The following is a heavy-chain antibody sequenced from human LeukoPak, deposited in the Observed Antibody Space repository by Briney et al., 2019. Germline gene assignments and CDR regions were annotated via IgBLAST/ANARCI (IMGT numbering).Heavy chain of an antibody. CDR3: ARDRETYYDILTGYYTLGDAFDI. CDR2: IKTEVSST. D-gene: IGHD3-9*01. J-gene: IGHJ3*02. Sequence: PGGSLRLSCAASGFTFSTSWIHWDRQAPGKGLVWVSRIKTEVSSTTHADSVKGRFTISRANAKNTLYLQMNSLRTEDTAVYYCARDRETYYDILTGYYTLGDAFDIWGQGTMVTVSS. CDR1: GFTFSTSW. V-gene: IGHV3-74*01.